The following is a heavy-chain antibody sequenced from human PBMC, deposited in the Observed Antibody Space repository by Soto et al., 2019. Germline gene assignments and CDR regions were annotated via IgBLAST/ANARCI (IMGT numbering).Heavy chain of an antibody. CDR3: ARGPGYYFDY. CDR1: GFTFSSYA. Sequence: EVQLVESGGGLVQPGGSLRLSCAASGFTFSSYAMHWVRQAPGKGLEYVSAISSNGGSTYYANSVKRRFTISRDNSKNPLYLQMGSLRAEDMAVYYCARGPGYYFDYWGQGTLVTVSS. CDR2: ISSNGGST. V-gene: IGHV3-64*01. J-gene: IGHJ4*02.